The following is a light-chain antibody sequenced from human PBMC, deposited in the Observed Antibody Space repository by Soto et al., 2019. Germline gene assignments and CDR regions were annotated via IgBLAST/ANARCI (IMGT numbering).Light chain of an antibody. Sequence: AIQVTQSPSSLSASVGDRVTITCRASQHIRNDLSWYHQKPGQAPNLLIFAASTLQRGVPSRVSGSGSGTDFTLTISSLQPEDFAIYFCLQDHNYPITFGQGTRLDIK. V-gene: IGKV1-6*01. CDR3: LQDHNYPIT. J-gene: IGKJ5*01. CDR1: QHIRND. CDR2: AAS.